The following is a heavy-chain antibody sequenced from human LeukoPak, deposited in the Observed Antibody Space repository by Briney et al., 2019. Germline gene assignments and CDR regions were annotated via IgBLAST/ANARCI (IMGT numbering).Heavy chain of an antibody. Sequence: SETLSLTCTVSGGSISSSSYYWGWIRQPPGKGLEWIGSIYYSGSTYYNPSLKSRVTISVDTSKNQFSLKLSSVTAADTAVYYCARVRGVYAFDIWGQGTMVTVSS. J-gene: IGHJ3*02. CDR2: IYYSGST. CDR3: ARVRGVYAFDI. CDR1: GGSISSSSYY. V-gene: IGHV4-39*07. D-gene: IGHD3-10*01.